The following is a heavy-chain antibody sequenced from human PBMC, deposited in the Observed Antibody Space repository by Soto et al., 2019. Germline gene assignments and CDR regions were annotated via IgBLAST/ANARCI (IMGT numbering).Heavy chain of an antibody. Sequence: SETLSLTCAVSGGSISSSNWWSWVRQPPGKGLEWIGEIYHSGSTNYNPSLKSRVTISVDKSKNQFSLKLSSVTAADTAVYYCARSTLGYCSSTSCLGYYFDYRGQGTLVTVSS. D-gene: IGHD2-2*01. CDR2: IYHSGST. J-gene: IGHJ4*02. V-gene: IGHV4-4*02. CDR1: GGSISSSNW. CDR3: ARSTLGYCSSTSCLGYYFDY.